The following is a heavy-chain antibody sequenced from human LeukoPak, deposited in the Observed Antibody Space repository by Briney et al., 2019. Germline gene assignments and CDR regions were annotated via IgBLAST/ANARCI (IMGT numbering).Heavy chain of an antibody. D-gene: IGHD1-26*01. Sequence: TSETLSLTCSVSGGYISSYYWSWIRQPPGKGLEWIGYIYYSGSTNNNPSLKSRVTISVDPSKNQFSLKLSSVTAADTAVYYCARHERVGATIFDYWGQGTLVTVSS. CDR1: GGYISSYY. J-gene: IGHJ4*02. CDR2: IYYSGST. V-gene: IGHV4-59*08. CDR3: ARHERVGATIFDY.